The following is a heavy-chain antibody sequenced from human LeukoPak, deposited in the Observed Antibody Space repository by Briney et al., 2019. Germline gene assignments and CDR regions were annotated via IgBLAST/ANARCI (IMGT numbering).Heavy chain of an antibody. Sequence: PSETLSLTCTVSGGSISSYYWSWIRQPPGKGLEWIGYIYYSGSTNYNPSLKSRVTISVDTSKNQFSLKLSSVTAADTAVYYCARIGSGYYNYFDFWGQGTQVTVSS. D-gene: IGHD3-3*01. CDR1: GGSISSYY. CDR2: IYYSGST. CDR3: ARIGSGYYNYFDF. J-gene: IGHJ4*02. V-gene: IGHV4-59*01.